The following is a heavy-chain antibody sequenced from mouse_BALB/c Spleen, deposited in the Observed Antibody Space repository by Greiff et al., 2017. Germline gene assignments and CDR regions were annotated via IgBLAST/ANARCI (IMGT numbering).Heavy chain of an antibody. J-gene: IGHJ1*01. V-gene: IGHV5-6-5*01. Sequence: DVKLVESGGGLVKPGGSLKLSCAASGFTFSSYAMSWVRQTPEKRLEWVASISSGGSTYYPDSVKGRFTISRDNARNILYLQMSSLRSEDTAMYYCARPYYGSSYDWYFDVWGAGTTVTVSS. CDR1: GFTFSSYA. CDR2: ISSGGST. CDR3: ARPYYGSSYDWYFDV. D-gene: IGHD1-1*01.